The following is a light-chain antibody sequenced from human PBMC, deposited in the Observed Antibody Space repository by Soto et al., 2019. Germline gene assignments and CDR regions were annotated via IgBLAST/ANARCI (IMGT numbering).Light chain of an antibody. CDR1: RSIGNY. V-gene: IGKV1-39*01. CDR3: QQNQDIPPT. CDR2: SAS. Sequence: DIQVTQSPSSLSAFVGDRVTITCRASRSIGNYLNWYQQKPGKAPKLLIYSASSLQSGVPSRFNGSGSGTDFTLTISSLQPEDFATYYCQQNQDIPPTFGQGTRVERK. J-gene: IGKJ1*01.